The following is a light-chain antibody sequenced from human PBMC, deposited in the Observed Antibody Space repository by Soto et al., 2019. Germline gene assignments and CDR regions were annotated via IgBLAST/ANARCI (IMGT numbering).Light chain of an antibody. Sequence: EIVLTQSPATLSLSPGERAILSCRASQSVSTFLAWFQQKPGQPPRLLIYNASNRTTGIPARFSGSGSGTDFTLTISRLEPEDFAVYYCHQYNMWPPLIFGGGTKVDIK. CDR1: QSVSTF. V-gene: IGKV3-11*01. CDR2: NAS. CDR3: HQYNMWPPLI. J-gene: IGKJ4*01.